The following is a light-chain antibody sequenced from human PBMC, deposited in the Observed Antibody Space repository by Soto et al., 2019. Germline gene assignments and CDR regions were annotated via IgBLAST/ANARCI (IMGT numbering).Light chain of an antibody. CDR1: QSLLHSNGYNY. CDR2: LGS. V-gene: IGKV2-28*01. J-gene: IGKJ5*01. CDR3: MQALQTPLT. Sequence: DIVMTQSPLSLPVTPGEPASISCRSSQSLLHSNGYNYLDWYLQTPGQSPQLLIYLGSNRASGVPDRFSGSGSGTDFTLTISRVEAEDVGVYYCMQALQTPLTFGQGTRLEIK.